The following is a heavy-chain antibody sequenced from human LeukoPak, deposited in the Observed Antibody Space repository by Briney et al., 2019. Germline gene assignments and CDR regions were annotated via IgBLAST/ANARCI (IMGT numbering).Heavy chain of an antibody. CDR2: INHSGST. CDR1: GGSFTNYY. CDR3: ARVSRGNSVGGDY. V-gene: IGHV4-34*01. D-gene: IGHD4-23*01. Sequence: SETLSLTCAVYGGSFTNYYWSWIRQPPGKGLEWIGEINHSGSTNYNPSLKSRVTISLDTSKNQFSLKLSSVTAADTAMYYCARVSRGNSVGGDYWGQGTLVTVSS. J-gene: IGHJ4*02.